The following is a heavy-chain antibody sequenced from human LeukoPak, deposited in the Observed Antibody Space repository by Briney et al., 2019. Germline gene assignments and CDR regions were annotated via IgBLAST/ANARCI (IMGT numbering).Heavy chain of an antibody. V-gene: IGHV4-39*01. CDR3: ARHGPPPTYYYDSSGFDY. J-gene: IGHJ4*02. Sequence: SETLSLTCTVSGGSISSSSYYWGWIRQPPGKGLEWIGSIYYSGSTYYNPSLKSRVTISVDTSKNQFSLKLSSVTAADTAVYYSARHGPPPTYYYDSSGFDYWGQGTLVTVSS. CDR2: IYYSGST. D-gene: IGHD3-22*01. CDR1: GGSISSSSYY.